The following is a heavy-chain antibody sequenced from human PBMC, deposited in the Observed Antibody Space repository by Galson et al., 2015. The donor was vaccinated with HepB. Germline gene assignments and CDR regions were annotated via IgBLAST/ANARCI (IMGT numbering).Heavy chain of an antibody. V-gene: IGHV3-7*03. J-gene: IGHJ5*02. CDR2: IKEDGSVK. D-gene: IGHD2-8*02. Sequence: SLRLSCAASGFTFSSYGMHWVRQAPGKGLEWVANIKEDGSVKYYVDSVKGRFTISRDNAKNSLYLQMNSLRAEDTAVYYCARPVMVVDATWYFDPWGQGTLVTVSS. CDR1: GFTFSSYG. CDR3: ARPVMVVDATWYFDP.